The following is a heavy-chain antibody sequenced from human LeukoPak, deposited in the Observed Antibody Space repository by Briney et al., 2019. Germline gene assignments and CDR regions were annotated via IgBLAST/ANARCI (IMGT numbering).Heavy chain of an antibody. J-gene: IGHJ4*02. CDR1: GFTFSNYG. CDR3: AKDQRTISTFDY. V-gene: IGHV3-23*01. D-gene: IGHD3-3*01. Sequence: AGSLRLSCAASGFTFSNYGMSWVRQAPGKGLEWVSAISGSGSSSYYADSMKGRFTISRDNSKNTLYLQINSLRAEDTAIYYCAKDQRTISTFDYWGQGTLVTVSS. CDR2: ISGSGSSS.